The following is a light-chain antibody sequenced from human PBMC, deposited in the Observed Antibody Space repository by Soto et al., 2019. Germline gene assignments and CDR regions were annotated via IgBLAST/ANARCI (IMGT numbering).Light chain of an antibody. V-gene: IGKV3-11*01. CDR2: GAS. CDR3: QHRGKWPRT. Sequence: EIVLTQSPATLSLSPGERATLSCRASQSVSSYLAWHQQKPGQAPRLLIYGASNRATGIPARFSGSGSGTDFSLTISSLESEDFAVYYCQHRGKWPRTFGQGTKLEIK. CDR1: QSVSSY. J-gene: IGKJ2*01.